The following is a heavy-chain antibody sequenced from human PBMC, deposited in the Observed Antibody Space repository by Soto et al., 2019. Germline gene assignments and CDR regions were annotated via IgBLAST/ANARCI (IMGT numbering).Heavy chain of an antibody. D-gene: IGHD2-21*01. CDR1: GDSINSGTSF. V-gene: IGHV4-31*03. Sequence: SETLSLTCTGSGDSINSGTSFWSWIRQHPGKGLEWIGNVYYSGSSYYNPSLKSRVTISVDTTKNQFSLQLRSVTAADTAIFYCAKLSCTSTTCYFPGWFDPWGQGTLVTVSS. CDR2: VYYSGSS. CDR3: AKLSCTSTTCYFPGWFDP. J-gene: IGHJ5*02.